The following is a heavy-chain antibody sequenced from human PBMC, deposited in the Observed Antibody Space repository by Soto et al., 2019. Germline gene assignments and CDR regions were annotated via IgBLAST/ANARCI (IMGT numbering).Heavy chain of an antibody. J-gene: IGHJ3*01. V-gene: IGHV1-69*02. Sequence: QVQLVQSGVEVKKPGSSVKVSCKAAGGSFSIYTVFWVRQAPGQGLEWMGRIIPMFDIANYAQNSQGRVTFNAAKFTDTVYMEMLPLRSVHTAVSLCTLGSLSAGRLDSRGQGTLITVSS. CDR2: IIPMFDIA. CDR3: TLGSLSAGRLDS. D-gene: IGHD1-26*01. CDR1: GGSFSIYT.